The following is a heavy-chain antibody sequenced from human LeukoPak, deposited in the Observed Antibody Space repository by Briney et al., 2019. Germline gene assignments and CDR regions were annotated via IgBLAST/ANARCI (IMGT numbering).Heavy chain of an antibody. CDR2: INPNSGGT. CDR3: ARTAGSSWYSRWFDP. V-gene: IGHV1-2*02. Sequence: ASVKVSCKASGYTFTGYYMHWVRQAPGQGLEWMGWINPNSGGTNYAQKLQGRVTMTTDTSTSTAYMELRSLRSDDTAVYYCARTAGSSWYSRWFDPWGQGTLVTVSS. D-gene: IGHD6-13*01. CDR1: GYTFTGYY. J-gene: IGHJ5*02.